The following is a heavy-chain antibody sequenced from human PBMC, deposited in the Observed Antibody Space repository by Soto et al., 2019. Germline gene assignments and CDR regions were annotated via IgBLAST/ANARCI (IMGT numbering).Heavy chain of an antibody. V-gene: IGHV4-34*01. Sequence: SETLSLTCAVYGGSLSGYFWSWVRQPPGKGLEWIGEINHSGSTNYNPSLKSRVTISADTSKHQFSLKLSSVTAADTAVYYCARHRYCSGATCYHLDNWFDPWGQGTLVTVSS. CDR2: INHSGST. D-gene: IGHD2-15*01. J-gene: IGHJ5*02. CDR3: ARHRYCSGATCYHLDNWFDP. CDR1: GGSLSGYF.